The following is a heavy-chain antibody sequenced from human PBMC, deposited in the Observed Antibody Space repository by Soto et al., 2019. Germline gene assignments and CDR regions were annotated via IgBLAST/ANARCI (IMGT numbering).Heavy chain of an antibody. CDR1: GGSFSGYY. J-gene: IGHJ4*02. CDR2: INHSGST. Sequence: SETLSLTCAVYGGSFSGYYWSWIRQPPGKGLEWIGEINHSGSTNYNPSLKSRVTISVDTSKNQFSLKLSSVTAADTAVYYCARGENDYGDYEIDYWGQGTLVTVS. D-gene: IGHD4-17*01. V-gene: IGHV4-34*01. CDR3: ARGENDYGDYEIDY.